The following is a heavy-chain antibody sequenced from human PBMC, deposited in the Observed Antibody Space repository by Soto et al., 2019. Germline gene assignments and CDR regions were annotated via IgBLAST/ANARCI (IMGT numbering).Heavy chain of an antibody. V-gene: IGHV1-3*01. CDR2: INAGNGNT. D-gene: IGHD1-26*01. CDR1: GYTFTNFA. Sequence: QVQLVQSGAEVKKAGASVKVSCKASGYTFTNFAMHWVRQAPGQRLEWMGWINAGNGNTKYSQKFQGRVSITRDTSASTAYMELSSLRSEDTAMYYCASGPKSGHYFLSFFDYWGQGTLVTVSS. CDR3: ASGPKSGHYFLSFFDY. J-gene: IGHJ4*02.